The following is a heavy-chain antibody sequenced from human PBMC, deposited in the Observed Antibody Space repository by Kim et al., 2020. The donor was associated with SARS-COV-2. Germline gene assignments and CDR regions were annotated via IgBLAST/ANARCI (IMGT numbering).Heavy chain of an antibody. CDR3: ARGRAVAGPRRYYFDY. J-gene: IGHJ4*02. Sequence: PSLKSRVTISVEPSKNQFSLKMSSVTAADTAVYYCARGRAVAGPRRYYFDYWGQGTLVTVSS. V-gene: IGHV4-39*01. D-gene: IGHD6-19*01.